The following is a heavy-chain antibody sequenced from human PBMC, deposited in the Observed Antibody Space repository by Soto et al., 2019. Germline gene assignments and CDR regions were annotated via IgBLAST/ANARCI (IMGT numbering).Heavy chain of an antibody. CDR1: GFTFSSYG. CDR3: ARDPYSSSWYPDY. Sequence: GVSLRLSCAASGFTFSSYGMHWVRQAPGKGLEWVAVIWYDGSNKYYADSVKGRFTISRDNSKNTLYLQMNSLRAEDTAVYYCARDPYSSSWYPDYWGQGTLVTVSS. D-gene: IGHD6-13*01. CDR2: IWYDGSNK. V-gene: IGHV3-33*01. J-gene: IGHJ4*02.